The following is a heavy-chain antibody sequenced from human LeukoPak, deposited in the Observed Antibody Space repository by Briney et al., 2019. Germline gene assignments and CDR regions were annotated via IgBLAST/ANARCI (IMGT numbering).Heavy chain of an antibody. Sequence: GESLKISCKGSGYIFTNYWIGWVRQMPGKGLEWMGIIYPGDSDTRYSPSFQGQVTISADKSISTAYLQWGSLKASDTAMYYCARSSLNMVRGTPEGTNDYYYYYMDVWGKGTTVTISS. V-gene: IGHV5-51*01. CDR1: GYIFTNYW. CDR2: IYPGDSDT. J-gene: IGHJ6*03. D-gene: IGHD3-10*01. CDR3: ARSSLNMVRGTPEGTNDYYYYYMDV.